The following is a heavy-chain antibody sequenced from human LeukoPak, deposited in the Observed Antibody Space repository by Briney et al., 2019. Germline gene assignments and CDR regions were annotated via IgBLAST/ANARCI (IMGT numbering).Heavy chain of an antibody. Sequence: GGSLRLSCAASGFTFSSYAMGWVRQAPGKGLGWVSAISGTGNRTYYADSVKGRFTISRDNSKNTLYLQMNSLRAEDTAVYYCAKWGCSGGSCYPFDYWGQGTLVTVSS. V-gene: IGHV3-23*01. CDR1: GFTFSSYA. CDR2: ISGTGNRT. D-gene: IGHD2-15*01. CDR3: AKWGCSGGSCYPFDY. J-gene: IGHJ4*02.